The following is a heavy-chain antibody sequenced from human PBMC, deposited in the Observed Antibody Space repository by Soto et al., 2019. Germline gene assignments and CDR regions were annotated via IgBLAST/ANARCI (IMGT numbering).Heavy chain of an antibody. CDR2: IIPILGIA. J-gene: IGHJ6*02. CDR3: ARAGDYGGYYYGMDV. Sequence: SAKVSCKASGGAFSSYTISWVRQAPGQGLEWMGRIIPILGIANYAQKFQGRVTITADKSTSTAYMELSSLRAEDMAVYYCARAGDYGGYYYGMDVWGQGTTVTVSS. D-gene: IGHD4-17*01. V-gene: IGHV1-69*02. CDR1: GGAFSSYT.